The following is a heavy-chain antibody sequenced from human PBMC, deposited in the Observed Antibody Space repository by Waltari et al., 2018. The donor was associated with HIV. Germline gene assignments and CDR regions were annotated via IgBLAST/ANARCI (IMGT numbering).Heavy chain of an antibody. V-gene: IGHV3-11*01. D-gene: IGHD4-17*01. J-gene: IGHJ6*02. CDR2: ISSSGSTI. Sequence: QVQLVESGGGLVKPGGSLRLYCAASGVTFSDYSMRCIRQAPGRGLGWVSYISSSGSTIYYGDSVKGRFSISRESAKNSLYLQMNSLRAEDTAVYYCARGSVLGYGDYRRDYGRDVWGQGTTVTVSS. CDR1: GVTFSDYS. CDR3: ARGSVLGYGDYRRDYGRDV.